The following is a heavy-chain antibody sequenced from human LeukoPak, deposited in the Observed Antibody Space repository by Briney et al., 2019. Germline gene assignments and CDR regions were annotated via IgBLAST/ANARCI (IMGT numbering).Heavy chain of an antibody. D-gene: IGHD1-26*01. Sequence: GGSLRLSCAASGFTFDDYTMHWVRQAPGKGLEWVSLISWDGGSTYYAGSVKGRFTISRDNSKNSLYLQMNSLRTEDTALYYCAKDMKAAGQGGYFDYWGQGTLVTVSS. V-gene: IGHV3-43*01. CDR1: GFTFDDYT. CDR3: AKDMKAAGQGGYFDY. CDR2: ISWDGGST. J-gene: IGHJ4*02.